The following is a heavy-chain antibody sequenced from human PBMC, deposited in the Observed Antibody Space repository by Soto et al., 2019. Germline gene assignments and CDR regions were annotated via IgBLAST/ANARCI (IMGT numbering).Heavy chain of an antibody. J-gene: IGHJ5*02. V-gene: IGHV4-39*01. CDR2: IYYSGST. CDR3: ARGLAYSGYDSNWFDP. D-gene: IGHD5-12*01. Sequence: LSLTCTVSGGSISSSSYYWGWIRQPPGKGLEWIGSIYYSGSTYYNPSLKSRVTISVDTSKNQFSLKLSSVTAADTAVYYCARGLAYSGYDSNWFDPWGQGTLVTVSS. CDR1: GGSISSSSYY.